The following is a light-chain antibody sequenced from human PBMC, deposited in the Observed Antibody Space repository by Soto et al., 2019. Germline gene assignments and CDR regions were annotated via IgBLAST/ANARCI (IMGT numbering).Light chain of an antibody. CDR3: QQRSNWLT. Sequence: EIVLTQSPATLSLSPGERATLSFRASPSVSSYLAWYQQKPGQAPRLLIYDSSNRATGIPARFSGSGSWTDFTLTMSRLEPEGFAVYYWQQRSNWLTFGGGTKVEIK. CDR1: PSVSSY. J-gene: IGKJ4*01. CDR2: DSS. V-gene: IGKV3-11*01.